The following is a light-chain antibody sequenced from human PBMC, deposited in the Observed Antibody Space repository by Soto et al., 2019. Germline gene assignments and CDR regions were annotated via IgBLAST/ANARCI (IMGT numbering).Light chain of an antibody. V-gene: IGKV3-15*01. CDR3: QQYNNWPVT. Sequence: EIVLTQSPGTLSLSPGERATLSCRASQIISSGYLAWYQQKPGQAPRLLIYGASTRATAIPARFSGSGSGTEFTLTISSLQSEDFAVYYCQQYNNWPVTFGQGTKV. CDR2: GAS. J-gene: IGKJ1*01. CDR1: QIISSGY.